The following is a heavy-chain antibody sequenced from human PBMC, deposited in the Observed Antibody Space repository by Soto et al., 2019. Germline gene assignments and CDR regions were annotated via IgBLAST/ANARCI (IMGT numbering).Heavy chain of an antibody. CDR2: MNPNSGNT. J-gene: IGHJ6*03. CDR3: ARGGYCSSTSCYEYYYYYMDV. D-gene: IGHD2-2*01. Sequence: QVQLVQSGAEVKKPGASVKVSCKASGYTFTSYDINWVRQATGQGLEWMGWMNPNSGNTGYAQKFQGRVTTTRNTSISTAYMELSSLRSEDTAVYYCARGGYCSSTSCYEYYYYYMDVWGKGTTVTVSS. V-gene: IGHV1-8*01. CDR1: GYTFTSYD.